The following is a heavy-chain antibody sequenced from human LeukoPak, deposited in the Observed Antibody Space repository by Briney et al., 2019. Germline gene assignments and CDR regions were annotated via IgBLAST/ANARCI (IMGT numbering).Heavy chain of an antibody. D-gene: IGHD3-10*01. CDR1: GFTFSSYG. CDR2: ISYGGSNK. Sequence: GGSLRLSCAASGFTFSSYGMHWVRQAPGKGLEWVAVISYGGSNKYYADSVKGRFTISRDNSKNTLYLQMNSLRAEDTAVYYCAKDLYYYGSGSSNYYYYGMDVWGQGTTVTVSS. V-gene: IGHV3-30*18. J-gene: IGHJ6*02. CDR3: AKDLYYYGSGSSNYYYYGMDV.